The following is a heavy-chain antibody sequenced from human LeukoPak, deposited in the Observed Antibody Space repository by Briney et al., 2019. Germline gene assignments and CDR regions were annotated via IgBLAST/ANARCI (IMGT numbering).Heavy chain of an antibody. CDR1: GYTFTSYG. J-gene: IGHJ5*01. D-gene: IGHD2-2*01. CDR3: ARDRLVRGWFDS. Sequence: ASVKVSCKASGYTFTSYGINWVRQAPGQGLEGMGWISAYNGNTNYAQKYQGRVTMTTDTSTSTAYMEVRSLRSDDTAVYYCARDRLVRGWFDSWGQGTLVTVSS. V-gene: IGHV1-18*04. CDR2: ISAYNGNT.